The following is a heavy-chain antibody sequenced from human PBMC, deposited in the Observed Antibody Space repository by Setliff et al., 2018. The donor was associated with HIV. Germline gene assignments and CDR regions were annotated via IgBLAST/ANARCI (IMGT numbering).Heavy chain of an antibody. CDR1: GGSISSSSYY. D-gene: IGHD3-3*01. V-gene: IGHV4-39*02. J-gene: IGHJ4*02. Sequence: PSETLSLTCTVSGGSISSSSYYWGWIRQPPGKGLEWIGSIYYSGSTYYNPSLKSRVTISVDTSKNQFSLKLSSVTAADTAVYYCAREFDWSGFFDYWGQGTLVTAPQ. CDR2: IYYSGST. CDR3: AREFDWSGFFDY.